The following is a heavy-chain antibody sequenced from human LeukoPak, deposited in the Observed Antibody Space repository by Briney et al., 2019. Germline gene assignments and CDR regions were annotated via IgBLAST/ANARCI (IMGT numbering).Heavy chain of an antibody. V-gene: IGHV1-2*02. J-gene: IGHJ4*02. Sequence: ASVKVSCKASGYTFTGYYMHWVRQAPGQGLEWMGWINPDSGGTNYAQKFQGRVTMTRDTSISTAYMELSRLRSDDTAVYYCARTGGPRLLRYFDYWGQGTLVTVSS. CDR2: INPDSGGT. CDR1: GYTFTGYY. D-gene: IGHD3-16*01. CDR3: ARTGGPRLLRYFDY.